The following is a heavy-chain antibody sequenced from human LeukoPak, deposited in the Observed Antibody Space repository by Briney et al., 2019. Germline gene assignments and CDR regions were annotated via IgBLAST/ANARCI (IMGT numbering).Heavy chain of an antibody. CDR2: ISPNSDNI. J-gene: IGHJ4*02. Sequence: GGSLRLSCAATGFPFSDRYMSWIRQAPGKGMEWVAYISPNSDNIHYADSVKGRFTISRDNTKNSLFLQLTSLRADDTAVYYCVTETGWLFDFWGQGTLVTVSS. CDR1: GFPFSDRY. D-gene: IGHD3-9*01. V-gene: IGHV3-11*04. CDR3: VTETGWLFDF.